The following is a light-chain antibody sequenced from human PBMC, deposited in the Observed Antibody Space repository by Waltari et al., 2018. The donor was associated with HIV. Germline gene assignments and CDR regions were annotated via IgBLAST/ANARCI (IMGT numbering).Light chain of an antibody. J-gene: IGLJ1*01. CDR3: CSYAGSSTHV. V-gene: IGLV2-23*02. CDR2: EVS. Sequence: QSALTQPASVSGSPGQSITISCTGTSSDVGNYNVVSWYQQHPGKAPKLMIYEVSKRPSGVSNGFSGSKSGNTASLTISGLQAEDEADYYCCSYAGSSTHVFGTGTKVTVL. CDR1: SSDVGNYNV.